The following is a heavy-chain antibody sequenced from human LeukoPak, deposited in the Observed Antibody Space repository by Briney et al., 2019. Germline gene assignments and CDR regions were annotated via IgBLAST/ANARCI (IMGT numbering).Heavy chain of an antibody. CDR2: ISGSGGST. Sequence: GGSLRLSCAASGFTFSSYAMSWVRQAPGKGLEWVSAISGSGGSTYYADSVKGRFTISRDNSKNTLYLQTNSLRAEDTAVYYCAKGPWCELLGLENWFDPWGQGTLVTVSS. J-gene: IGHJ5*02. CDR3: AKGPWCELLGLENWFDP. CDR1: GFTFSSYA. D-gene: IGHD1-26*01. V-gene: IGHV3-23*01.